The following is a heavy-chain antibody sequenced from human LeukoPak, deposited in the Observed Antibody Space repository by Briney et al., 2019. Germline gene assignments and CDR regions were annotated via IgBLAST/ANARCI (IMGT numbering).Heavy chain of an antibody. CDR1: GGSVSSYY. Sequence: SETLSLTCTVSGGSVSSYYWSWIRQPPGKGLEWIGYISNSGSTNYNPSLKSRVTISIDTSRNQFSLKMSSVTAADTAVYYCARRPSRLAFDYWGQGTLVTVSS. CDR2: ISNSGST. J-gene: IGHJ4*02. V-gene: IGHV4-59*08. CDR3: ARRPSRLAFDY.